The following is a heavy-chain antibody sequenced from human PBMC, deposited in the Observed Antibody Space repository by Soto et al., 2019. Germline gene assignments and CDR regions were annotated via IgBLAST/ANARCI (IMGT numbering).Heavy chain of an antibody. CDR2: ISSSAGTI. CDR1: GLTFSDHY. V-gene: IGHV3-11*01. J-gene: IGHJ6*02. CDR3: SRAPSFGSGTYYYYALDV. D-gene: IGHD3-10*01. Sequence: QVQLVESGGGLVKPGGSLRLSCAASGLTFSDHYMTWIRQAPGKGLEWISYISSSAGTIYYADSVKGGFTISRDNAKNSLYLKMTNLRAEDAAVYYCSRAPSFGSGTYYYYALDVWGQGTTVTVSS.